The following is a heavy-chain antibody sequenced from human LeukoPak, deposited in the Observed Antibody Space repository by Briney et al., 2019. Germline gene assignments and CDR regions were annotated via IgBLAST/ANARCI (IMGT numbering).Heavy chain of an antibody. V-gene: IGHV4-61*01. Sequence: SETLSLTCTVSGGSVSSGSYYWSWIRQPPGKGLEWIGYIYYSGSTNYNPSLKSRVTISVDTSKNQFSLKLSSVTAADTAVYYCARGICSGWSRAVGYWGQGTLVTVSS. D-gene: IGHD6-19*01. CDR2: IYYSGST. CDR1: GGSVSSGSYY. J-gene: IGHJ4*02. CDR3: ARGICSGWSRAVGY.